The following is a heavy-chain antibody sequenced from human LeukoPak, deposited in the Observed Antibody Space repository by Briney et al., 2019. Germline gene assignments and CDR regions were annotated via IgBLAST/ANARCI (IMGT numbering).Heavy chain of an antibody. J-gene: IGHJ1*01. CDR2: IHSGGST. Sequence: GGSLRLSCAASGFTVSSNYMNWLRQAPGKGLEWVSVIHSGGSTYYADSVKGRFIISRDNSKNTLYLQMNSLRAEDTAVYYCASDPNCAGDCYFASHHWGQGTLVTVSS. D-gene: IGHD2-21*02. CDR1: GFTVSSNY. CDR3: ASDPNCAGDCYFASHH. V-gene: IGHV3-66*01.